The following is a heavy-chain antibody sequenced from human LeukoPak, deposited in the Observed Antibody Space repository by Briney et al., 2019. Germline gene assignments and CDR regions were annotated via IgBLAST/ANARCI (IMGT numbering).Heavy chain of an antibody. CDR2: ISGRGGST. V-gene: IGHV3-23*01. CDR1: GFTFSSYA. Sequence: PGGSLRLSCAASGFTFSSYAMSWVRQAPGKGLEWVSAISGRGGSTYYADSVKGRFTISRDNSKNTLYLQMNSLRAEDTAVYYCAKGSGYVPTNYYYYYMDVWGKGTTVTVSS. CDR3: AKGSGYVPTNYYYYYMDV. J-gene: IGHJ6*03. D-gene: IGHD5-12*01.